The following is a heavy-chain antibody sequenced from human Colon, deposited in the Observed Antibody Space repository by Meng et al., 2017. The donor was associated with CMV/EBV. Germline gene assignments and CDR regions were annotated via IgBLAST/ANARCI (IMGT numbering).Heavy chain of an antibody. J-gene: IGHJ4*02. CDR1: GASITSYY. CDR3: ARDSNLSGLAY. D-gene: IGHD3-10*01. CDR2: VYISGNT. V-gene: IGHV4-4*07. Sequence: GQPRESGPGLVKPSETLALTCTFSGASITSYYWSWLRQPAGKGLEWIGRVYISGNTNYNPSLKSRVTMSIDTSKNQLSLNIRSVTAADTAVYYCARDSNLSGLAYWGQGTLVTVSS.